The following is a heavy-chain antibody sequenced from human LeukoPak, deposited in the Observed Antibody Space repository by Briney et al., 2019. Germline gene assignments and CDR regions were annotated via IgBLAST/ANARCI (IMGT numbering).Heavy chain of an antibody. CDR2: IYYSGTT. V-gene: IGHV4-59*01. Sequence: SETLSLTCTVSGGSIGSYYWSWVRQPPGRGLGWIGYIYYSGTTNYNPSLKSRVTISVDTSKNQFSLKLSSVTAADTAVYYCARGVYIAAAQYGYWGQGTLVTVSS. D-gene: IGHD6-13*01. J-gene: IGHJ4*02. CDR3: ARGVYIAAAQYGY. CDR1: GGSIGSYY.